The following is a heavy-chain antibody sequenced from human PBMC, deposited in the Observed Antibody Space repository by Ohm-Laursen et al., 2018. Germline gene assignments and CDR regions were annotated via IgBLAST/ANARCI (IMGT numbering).Heavy chain of an antibody. D-gene: IGHD6-19*01. V-gene: IGHV4-59*11. Sequence: GTLSLTCTVSGGSITNRYWNWIRQAPGKGLEWIGYIYHSGSTKYNPSLNSRVTISVDTSKNQFSLKLSSVTAADTAVYYCARSAVAGTGWFYYYGMDVWGQGTTVTVSS. CDR3: ARSAVAGTGWFYYYGMDV. CDR1: GGSITNRY. J-gene: IGHJ6*02. CDR2: IYHSGST.